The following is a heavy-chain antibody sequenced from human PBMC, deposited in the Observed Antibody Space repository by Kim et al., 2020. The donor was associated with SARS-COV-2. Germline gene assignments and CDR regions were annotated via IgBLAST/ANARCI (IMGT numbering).Heavy chain of an antibody. CDR3: TNHGMDV. V-gene: IGHV3-72*01. CDR1: GFTFSDHY. CDR2: SRNKANSYTT. Sequence: GGSLRLSCAASGFTFSDHYMDWVRQAPGKGLEWVGRSRNKANSYTTEYAASVKGRFTISRDDSKNSLYLQMNSLKTEDTAVYYCTNHGMDVWGQGTTVTVSS. J-gene: IGHJ6*02.